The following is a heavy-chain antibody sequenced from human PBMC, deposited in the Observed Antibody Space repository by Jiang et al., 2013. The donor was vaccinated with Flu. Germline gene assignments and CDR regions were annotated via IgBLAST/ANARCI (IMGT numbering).Heavy chain of an antibody. CDR1: GFTFSSYA. J-gene: IGHJ3*02. D-gene: IGHD3-9*01. Sequence: SCAASGFTFSSYAMSWVRQAPGKGLEWVSAISGSGGSTYYADSVKGRFTISRDNSKNTLYLQMNSLRAEDTAVYYCAKRSYYDILTGPPGAFDIWGQGTMVTVSS. CDR3: AKRSYYDILTGPPGAFDI. CDR2: ISGSGGST. V-gene: IGHV3-23*01.